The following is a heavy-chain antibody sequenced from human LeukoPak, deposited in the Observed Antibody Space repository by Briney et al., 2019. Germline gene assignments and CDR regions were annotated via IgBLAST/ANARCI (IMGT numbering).Heavy chain of an antibody. CDR2: IYYSGST. J-gene: IGHJ6*02. Sequence: PSETLSLTCTVSGGSISSYYWSWIRQPPGKGLEWIGYIYYSGSTNYNPSLKSRVTISVDTSKNQFSLKLSSVTAADTAVYYCARDNGYSYGYGMDVWGQGTTVTVSS. D-gene: IGHD5-18*01. V-gene: IGHV4-59*01. CDR3: ARDNGYSYGYGMDV. CDR1: GGSISSYY.